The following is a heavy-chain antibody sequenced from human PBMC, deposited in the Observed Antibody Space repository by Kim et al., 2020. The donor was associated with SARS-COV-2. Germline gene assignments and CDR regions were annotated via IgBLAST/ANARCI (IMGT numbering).Heavy chain of an antibody. Sequence: GGSLRLSCAASGFTFSNAWMSWVRQAPGKGLEWVGRIKSKTDGGTTDYAAPVKGRFTISRDDSKNTLYLQMNSLKTEDTAVYYCTTDRRGSGLFDYWGQGTLVTVSS. CDR2: IKSKTDGGTT. CDR3: TTDRRGSGLFDY. J-gene: IGHJ4*02. V-gene: IGHV3-15*01. D-gene: IGHD2-15*01. CDR1: GFTFSNAW.